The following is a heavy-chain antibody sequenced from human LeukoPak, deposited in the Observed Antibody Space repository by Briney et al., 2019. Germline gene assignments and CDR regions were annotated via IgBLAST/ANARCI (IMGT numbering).Heavy chain of an antibody. CDR3: ATYNWNDATGFDY. J-gene: IGHJ4*02. CDR1: GGSISTYY. CDR2: IDTSGNT. V-gene: IGHV4-4*07. Sequence: KPSETLSLTCTVSGGSISTYYWSWIRPPAGKGLEWIGRIDTSGNTNYNPSLKSRVTMSADTSKNQFSLKLSSVTAADTAVYYCATYNWNDATGFDYWGQGTLVAVSS. D-gene: IGHD1-1*01.